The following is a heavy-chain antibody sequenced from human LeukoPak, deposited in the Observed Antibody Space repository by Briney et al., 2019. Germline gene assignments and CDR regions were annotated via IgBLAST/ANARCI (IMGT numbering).Heavy chain of an antibody. CDR2: ISDSGDRT. D-gene: IGHD3-3*01. CDR1: GFTFSSYG. J-gene: IGHJ4*02. CDR3: ARDERLLSFLK. Sequence: GGSLRLSCGASGFTFSSYGMSWVRQAPGKGLEWVSSISDSGDRTFYADSVKGRFTISRDNSKNTLFLQVNSLRAEDTAVYYCARDERLLSFLKWGQGTLVTVSS. V-gene: IGHV3-23*01.